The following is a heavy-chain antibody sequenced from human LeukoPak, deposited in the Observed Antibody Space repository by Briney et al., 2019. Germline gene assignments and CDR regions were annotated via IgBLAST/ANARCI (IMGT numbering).Heavy chain of an antibody. D-gene: IGHD4-23*01. J-gene: IGHJ2*01. CDR2: IYYSGST. CDR3: AREQVVTRYFDL. Sequence: SETLSLTCTVSGGSISSYYWSWIRQPPGKGLEWIGYIYYSGSTNYNPSLKSRVTISVDTSKNQFSLKLSSVTAADTAVYYCAREQVVTRYFDLWGRGTLVTVSS. CDR1: GGSISSYY. V-gene: IGHV4-59*12.